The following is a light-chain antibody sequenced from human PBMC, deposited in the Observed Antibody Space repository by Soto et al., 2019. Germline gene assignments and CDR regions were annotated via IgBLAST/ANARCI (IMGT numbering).Light chain of an antibody. CDR2: GVS. V-gene: IGKV3-20*01. CDR1: QTMRSSH. J-gene: IGKJ1*01. CDR3: QQYGSSPRP. Sequence: GLTKSQEKLSLSPGERSTLAFLASQTMRSSHLAWYQQKPGQPPRLLIYGVSTGATGIPDRFSGSGSGTDFTLTISRLDPEDFAVYLCQQYGSSPRPFGQGSIVAIK.